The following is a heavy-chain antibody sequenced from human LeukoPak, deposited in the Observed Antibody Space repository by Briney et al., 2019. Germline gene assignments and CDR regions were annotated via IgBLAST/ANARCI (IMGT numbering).Heavy chain of an antibody. D-gene: IGHD1-26*01. J-gene: IGHJ4*02. V-gene: IGHV3-7*01. CDR2: INQDGSEK. Sequence: GGSLRLSCAASGSTSSRHYMSWVRQTPEKGLEWVANINQDGSEKNYVDSVKGRFTISRDNTKNSLYLQMNSLRAEDTAVYYCASAAGWESAYWGQGTLVTVSS. CDR1: GSTSSRHY. CDR3: ASAAGWESAY.